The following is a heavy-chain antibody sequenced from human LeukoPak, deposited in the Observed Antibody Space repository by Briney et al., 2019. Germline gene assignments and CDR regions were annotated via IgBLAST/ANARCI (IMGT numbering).Heavy chain of an antibody. CDR2: ISYSGST. CDR1: GGSLSSYS. Sequence: SETLSLTRTVSGGSLSSYSWSWIRQPPGKGLEWVGYISYSGSTNYNPSLKSRVTISVDTSKNQFSLKLSSVTASDTAVYYCARGRAAGDFWSGYSFDYWGQGTLVTVSS. V-gene: IGHV4-59*01. CDR3: ARGRAAGDFWSGYSFDY. J-gene: IGHJ4*02. D-gene: IGHD3-3*01.